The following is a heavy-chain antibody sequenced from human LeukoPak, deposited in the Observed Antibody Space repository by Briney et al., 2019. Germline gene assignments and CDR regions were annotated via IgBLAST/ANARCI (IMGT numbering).Heavy chain of an antibody. D-gene: IGHD4-17*01. J-gene: IGHJ3*02. CDR2: IRYDGNKK. V-gene: IGHV3-30*02. CDR3: AKVAEYGDNDAFDI. Sequence: GGSLRLSCAASGFTFSNYGRHWARQAAGKGLEWVAFIRYDGNKKYYVDAGKGRFTVSRDNSKNTLYLQLNSLRAEDTAVYYCAKVAEYGDNDAFDIWGQGTMVTVSS. CDR1: GFTFSNYG.